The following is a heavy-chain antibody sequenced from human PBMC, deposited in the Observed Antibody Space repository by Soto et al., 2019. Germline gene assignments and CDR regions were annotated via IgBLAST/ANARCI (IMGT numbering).Heavy chain of an antibody. CDR1: GFTFSTYS. CDR3: AREDGIVGATSAFDY. J-gene: IGHJ4*02. D-gene: IGHD1-26*01. CDR2: INGRSNYI. V-gene: IGHV3-21*01. Sequence: GGSLRLSCAASGFTFSTYSMTWVRQAPGKGLEWVSSINGRSNYIYYADSVKGRFTISRDNAKNSLYLQMNSLRAEDTAVYFCAREDGIVGATSAFDYWGLGTLVTVSS.